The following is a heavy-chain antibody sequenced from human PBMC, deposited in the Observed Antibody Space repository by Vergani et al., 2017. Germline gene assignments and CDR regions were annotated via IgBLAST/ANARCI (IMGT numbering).Heavy chain of an antibody. CDR1: GFTFDDYG. V-gene: IGHV3-20*04. CDR2: SNWNGGST. J-gene: IGHJ4*02. D-gene: IGHD3-22*01. CDR3: ASQYYYDSSGKRGY. Sequence: EVQLVESGGGVVRPGGSLRLSCAASGFTFDDYGMSWVRQAPGKGLEWVSGSNWNGGSTGYADSVKGRFTISRDNAKNSLYLQMNSLRAEDTALYYCASQYYYDSSGKRGYWGQGTLVTVSS.